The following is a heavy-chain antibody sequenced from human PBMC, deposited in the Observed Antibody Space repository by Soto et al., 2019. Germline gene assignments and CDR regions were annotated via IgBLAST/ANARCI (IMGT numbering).Heavy chain of an antibody. CDR3: ARQGNSSHYYYYFGMDV. Sequence: ESLTISCTGAGSSFTHYWIGWVRQLPGKGLEWMGSIYPGDSDTRYSPSFQGQVTISADKSITTAYLQWSSLKASDTAMYYCARQGNSSHYYYYFGMDVWGQGTTVTVSS. CDR2: IYPGDSDT. V-gene: IGHV5-51*01. J-gene: IGHJ6*02. D-gene: IGHD4-4*01. CDR1: GSSFTHYW.